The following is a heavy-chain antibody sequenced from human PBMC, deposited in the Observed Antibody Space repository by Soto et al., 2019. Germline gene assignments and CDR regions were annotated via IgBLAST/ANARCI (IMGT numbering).Heavy chain of an antibody. J-gene: IGHJ6*02. Sequence: GGSLRLSCVASGFILSGYDMHWVRQATGEGLEWVSAIGTAGDPYYSGSVKGRFTISRGNAENSVYLQMNSLRAGDTAVYYCARAGYDSSGYYFYAMDLWGPGTTVTVSS. CDR1: GFILSGYD. V-gene: IGHV3-13*05. D-gene: IGHD3-22*01. CDR2: IGTAGDP. CDR3: ARAGYDSSGYYFYAMDL.